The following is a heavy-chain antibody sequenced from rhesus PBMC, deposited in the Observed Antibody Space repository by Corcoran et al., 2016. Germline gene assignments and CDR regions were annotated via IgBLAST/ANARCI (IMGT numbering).Heavy chain of an antibody. CDR1: GGSISGGYY. Sequence: QVQLQESGPGLVKPSETLSLPCAVSGGSISGGYYWGWIRQPPGKGLEWIGNSYGNSASTYYNPSLKSRVTISKDTSKNQFALKLSSVTAADTAVYYCARDRGGAVYWGQGVLVTVSS. V-gene: IGHV4S7*01. CDR3: ARDRGGAVY. CDR2: SYGNSAST. D-gene: IGHD1-44*02. J-gene: IGHJ4*01.